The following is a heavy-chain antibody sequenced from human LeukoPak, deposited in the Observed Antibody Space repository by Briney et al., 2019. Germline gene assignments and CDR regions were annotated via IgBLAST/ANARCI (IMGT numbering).Heavy chain of an antibody. V-gene: IGHV3-23*01. CDR1: GFTFSTYA. J-gene: IGHJ3*01. CDR3: QKWAPVL. D-gene: IGHD1-26*01. Sequence: SGGSLTLSCAASGFTFSTYAMSWARQAPGKGLEGVSDISDSGDRTYYAVSVKGRFTISRDNPKNTLHLQMSSLRAEDTAVYYCQKWAPVLWGQGTMVTVSS. CDR2: ISDSGDRT.